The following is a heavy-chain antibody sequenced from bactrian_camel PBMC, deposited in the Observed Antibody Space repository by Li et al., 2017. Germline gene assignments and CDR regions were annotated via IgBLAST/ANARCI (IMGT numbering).Heavy chain of an antibody. V-gene: IGHV3S53*01. CDR3: AARSVGWCPLFEHWLGKRAYTPGGYFTN. CDR2: YTSDGRT. J-gene: IGHJ4*01. Sequence: HVQLVESGGGSVQAGGSLKLACTASGFTFDAADMGWYRQAPGNECELVALYTSDGRTIYADSVKGRFTIPRDSSKTTVYLQMDSLKPEDTAMYYCAARSVGWCPLFEHWLGKRAYTPGGYFTNWGQGTQVTVS. D-gene: IGHD1*01. CDR1: GFTFDAAD.